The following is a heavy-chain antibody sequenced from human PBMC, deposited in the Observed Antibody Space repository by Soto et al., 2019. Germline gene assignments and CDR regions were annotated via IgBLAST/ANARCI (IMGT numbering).Heavy chain of an antibody. V-gene: IGHV1-24*01. J-gene: IGHJ6*02. Sequence: QVQLVQSGAEVKKPGASVKVSCKVSGYTLTELSMHWVRQAPGKGLEWMGGFDPEDGETIYAQKFQGRVTMTEDTSTDTAYMELSSLRSEDTAVYYCATDPRRQLWSPRVYYYYCMDVWGQGTTVTVSS. CDR2: FDPEDGET. CDR3: ATDPRRQLWSPRVYYYYCMDV. D-gene: IGHD3-10*01. CDR1: GYTLTELS.